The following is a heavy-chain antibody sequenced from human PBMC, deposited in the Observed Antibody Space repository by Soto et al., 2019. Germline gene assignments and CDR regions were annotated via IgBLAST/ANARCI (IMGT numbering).Heavy chain of an antibody. CDR3: ARGEGMAARHDGYDI. D-gene: IGHD6-6*01. Sequence: GASVKVSCKASGYAFTNYDVSWVRQAPGQGLEWMGWISTSTGNTNYAQKLQGRVSMTTDTSASTAYMELRSLRSDDTAVYYCARGEGMAARHDGYDIWGQGTMVTV. J-gene: IGHJ3*02. CDR2: ISTSTGNT. V-gene: IGHV1-18*04. CDR1: GYAFTNYD.